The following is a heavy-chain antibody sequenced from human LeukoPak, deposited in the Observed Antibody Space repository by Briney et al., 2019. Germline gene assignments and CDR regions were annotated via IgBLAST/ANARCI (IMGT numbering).Heavy chain of an antibody. D-gene: IGHD3-9*01. CDR2: INHSGST. V-gene: IGHV4-34*01. CDR1: GGSFSGYY. Sequence: PSETLSLTCAVYGGSFSGYYWSWIRQPPGKGLEWIGEINHSGSTNYNPSLKSRVTISVDTSKNQFSLKLSSVTAADTAVYYCARQDYDILTGYGYYMDVWGKGTTVTISS. J-gene: IGHJ6*03. CDR3: ARQDYDILTGYGYYMDV.